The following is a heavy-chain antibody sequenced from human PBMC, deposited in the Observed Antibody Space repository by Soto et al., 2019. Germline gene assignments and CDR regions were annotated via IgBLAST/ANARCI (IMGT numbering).Heavy chain of an antibody. J-gene: IGHJ3*02. CDR1: GGSISSSSYY. V-gene: IGHV4-39*07. CDR2: IYYSGST. Sequence: SETLSLTCTVSGGSISSSSYYWGWNRQPPGKELEWIGSIYYSGSTYYNPSLKSRVTISVDTSKNQFSLKLSSVTAADKAVYYCARANGDRDAFDIWGQGTMVTVSS. D-gene: IGHD2-8*01. CDR3: ARANGDRDAFDI.